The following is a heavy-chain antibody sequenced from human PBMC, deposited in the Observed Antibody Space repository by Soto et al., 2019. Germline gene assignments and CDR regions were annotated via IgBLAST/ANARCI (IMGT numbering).Heavy chain of an antibody. V-gene: IGHV6-1*01. CDR2: TYYRSNWYT. D-gene: IGHD6-19*01. J-gene: IGHJ4*02. Sequence: PARTLSLTCAISGDSVSSTSTAWSWIRQSPSRGLEWLGRTYYRSNWYTDYAVSVKSRITISPDTSKNQFSLQLNSVTPEDTAVYYCARGSYYSGWVWGQGTLVTSPQ. CDR3: ARGSYYSGWV. CDR1: GDSVSSTSTA.